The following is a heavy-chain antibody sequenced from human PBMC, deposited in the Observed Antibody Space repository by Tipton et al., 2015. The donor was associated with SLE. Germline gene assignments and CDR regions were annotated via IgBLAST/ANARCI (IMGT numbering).Heavy chain of an antibody. CDR3: ARDERVRGVLGY. D-gene: IGHD3-10*01. V-gene: IGHV4-31*11. Sequence: TLSLTCAVSDYSITYGYYWSWIRQHPGKGLEWIGYIYYSGSTYYNPSLKSRVTISVDTSKNQFSLKLSSVTAADTAVYYCARDERVRGVLGYWGQGSLVTVSS. J-gene: IGHJ4*02. CDR1: DYSITYGYY. CDR2: IYYSGST.